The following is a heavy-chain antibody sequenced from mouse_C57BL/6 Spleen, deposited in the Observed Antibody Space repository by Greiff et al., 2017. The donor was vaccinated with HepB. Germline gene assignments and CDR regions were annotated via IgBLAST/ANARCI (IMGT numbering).Heavy chain of an antibody. Sequence: EVQLQQSGPELVKPGASVKISCKASGYTFTDYYMNWVKQSHGKSLEWIGDINPNNGGTSYNQKFKGKATLTVDKSSSTAYMELRSLTSEDSAVYYCARGMVTTPAWFAYWGQGTLVTVSA. J-gene: IGHJ3*01. D-gene: IGHD2-2*01. V-gene: IGHV1-26*01. CDR3: ARGMVTTPAWFAY. CDR1: GYTFTDYY. CDR2: INPNNGGT.